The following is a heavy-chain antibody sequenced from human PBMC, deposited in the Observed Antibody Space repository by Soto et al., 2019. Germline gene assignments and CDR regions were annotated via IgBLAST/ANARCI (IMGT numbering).Heavy chain of an antibody. CDR2: ISGSGGST. J-gene: IGHJ6*02. V-gene: IGHV3-23*01. D-gene: IGHD3-16*02. CDR3: AGGYSDYVWGSYRYGYGMDV. CDR1: GFTFSSYA. Sequence: EVQLLESGGGLVQPGGSLRLSCAASGFTFSSYAMSWVRQAPGKGLEWVSAISGSGGSTYYADSVKGRFTISRDNSKNTLYLQMNSLRAEDTAVYYCAGGYSDYVWGSYRYGYGMDVWGQGTTVTVSS.